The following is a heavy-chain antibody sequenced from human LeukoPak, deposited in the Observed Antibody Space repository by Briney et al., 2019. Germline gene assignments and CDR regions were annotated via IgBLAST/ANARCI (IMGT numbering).Heavy chain of an antibody. CDR2: INHSGST. D-gene: IGHD1-26*01. Sequence: SETLSLTCTVSGVSISSHYWSWLRQPPGKGLEWIGEINHSGSTNYNPSLKSRVTISVDTSKNQFSLKLSSVTAADTAVYYCARVDAGAYHIDYWGQGTLVTVSS. CDR3: ARVDAGAYHIDY. J-gene: IGHJ4*02. CDR1: GVSISSHY. V-gene: IGHV4-34*01.